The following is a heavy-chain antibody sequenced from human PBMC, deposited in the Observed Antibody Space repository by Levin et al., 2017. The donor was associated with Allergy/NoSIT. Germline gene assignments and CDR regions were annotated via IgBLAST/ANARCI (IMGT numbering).Heavy chain of an antibody. CDR2: ISGSGTSI. CDR3: TKGGWLTQTDY. Sequence: TGGSLRLSCAASGFTFSTHGMSWVRQAPGKGLEWVSNISGSGTSIYYAESVKGRFTISRDNSKNTVFLEMNSLRAEDTALYYCTKGGWLTQTDYWGQGTLVSVSS. J-gene: IGHJ4*02. CDR1: GFTFSTHG. D-gene: IGHD2-15*01. V-gene: IGHV3-23*01.